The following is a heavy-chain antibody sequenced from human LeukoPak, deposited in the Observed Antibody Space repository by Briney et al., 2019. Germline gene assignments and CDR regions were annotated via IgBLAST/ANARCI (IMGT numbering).Heavy chain of an antibody. CDR3: TRVPYVFDI. CDR2: INRDGSST. CDR1: GFTFSSYW. V-gene: IGHV3-74*01. Sequence: GGSLRLSCAASGFTFSSYWMHWVRQAPGKGLVWVSRINRDGSSTNYADSVKGRFTISRDNAKNTLYLQMNSLRAEDTAVYYCTRVPYVFDIWGQGTMVTVSS. J-gene: IGHJ3*02.